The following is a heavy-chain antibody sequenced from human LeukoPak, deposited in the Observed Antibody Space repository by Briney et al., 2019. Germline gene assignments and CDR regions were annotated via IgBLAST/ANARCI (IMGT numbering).Heavy chain of an antibody. CDR1: GGTFTSYA. CDR3: ARDPDSVVGRDWFDR. CDR2: IITIFGTA. J-gene: IGHJ5*02. D-gene: IGHD2-2*01. Sequence: ASVKVSCEASGGTFTSYAISWVRHAPGQGLEWMGGIITIFGTANYAQKFQGRVTITADESTSTAYMELSSRRSEDTAVYYCARDPDSVVGRDWFDRWGQGTLVTVSS. V-gene: IGHV1-69*01.